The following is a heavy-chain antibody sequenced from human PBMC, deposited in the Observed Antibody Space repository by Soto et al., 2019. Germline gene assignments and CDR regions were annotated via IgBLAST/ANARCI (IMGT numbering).Heavy chain of an antibody. CDR1: GGSISSGGYY. D-gene: IGHD5-12*01. CDR3: ARVETGRDGYNYDY. J-gene: IGHJ4*02. CDR2: IYYSGST. Sequence: SETLSLTCTVSGGSISSGGYYWSWIRQHPGKGLEWIGYIYYSGSTYYNPSLKSRVTISVDTSKNQFSLKLSSVTAADTAVYYCARVETGRDGYNYDYWGQGTLVTVS. V-gene: IGHV4-31*03.